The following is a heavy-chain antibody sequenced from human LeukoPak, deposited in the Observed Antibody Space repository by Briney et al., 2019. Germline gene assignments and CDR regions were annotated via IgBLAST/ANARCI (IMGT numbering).Heavy chain of an antibody. Sequence: IRYDGSNKYYADSVKGRFTISRDNSKNTLYLQMNSLRAEDTAVYYCAKTSNDFWSGYYFDYWGQGTLVTVSS. CDR3: AKTSNDFWSGYYFDY. J-gene: IGHJ4*02. CDR2: IRYDGSNK. V-gene: IGHV3-30*02. D-gene: IGHD3-3*01.